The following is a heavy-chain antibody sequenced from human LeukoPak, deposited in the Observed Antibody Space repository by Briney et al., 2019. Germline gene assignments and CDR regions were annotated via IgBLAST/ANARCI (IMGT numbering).Heavy chain of an antibody. CDR3: ARWLGSYSDY. J-gene: IGHJ4*02. D-gene: IGHD1-26*01. V-gene: IGHV3-66*01. Sequence: GGSLRLSCAASGFTFSSYWMHWVRQAPGKGLVWVSVIYSGGSTNYADSVKGRFTISRDNSKNTLYLQMNSLRVEDTAVYYCARWLGSYSDYWGQGTLVTVSS. CDR2: IYSGGST. CDR1: GFTFSSYW.